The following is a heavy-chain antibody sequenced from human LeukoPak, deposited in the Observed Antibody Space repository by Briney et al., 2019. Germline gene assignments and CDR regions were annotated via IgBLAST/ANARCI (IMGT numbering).Heavy chain of an antibody. Sequence: GGSLRLSCAASGFTFSNACMSWVREAPGKGLEWGGRIKSKTDGGTTDYAAPVKGRFTISRDDSKNTLYLQMNSLKTEDTAVYYCTTGFRGVVDYWGQGTLVTVSS. D-gene: IGHD3-10*01. V-gene: IGHV3-15*01. J-gene: IGHJ4*02. CDR3: TTGFRGVVDY. CDR1: GFTFSNAC. CDR2: IKSKTDGGTT.